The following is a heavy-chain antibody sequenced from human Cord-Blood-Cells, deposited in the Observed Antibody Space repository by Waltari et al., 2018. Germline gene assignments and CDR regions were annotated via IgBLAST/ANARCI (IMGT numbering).Heavy chain of an antibody. Sequence: QLPLQASGPGLVKPSETLSLTCTVSGGSISSSSYHCGWLRQPPGKGLEWIGSIYYSGRTYYNPSLKSRVTISVDTSKNQFSLKLSSVTAADTAVYYCAGIFGVVINWFDPWGQGTLVTVSS. CDR2: IYYSGRT. CDR3: AGIFGVVINWFDP. J-gene: IGHJ5*02. D-gene: IGHD3-3*02. CDR1: GGSISSSSYH. V-gene: IGHV4-39*01.